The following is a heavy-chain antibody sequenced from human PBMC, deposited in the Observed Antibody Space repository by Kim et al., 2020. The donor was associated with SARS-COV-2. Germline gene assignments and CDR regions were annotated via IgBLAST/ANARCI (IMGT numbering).Heavy chain of an antibody. D-gene: IGHD3-10*01. CDR3: AKCASRMVRGAPGGY. Sequence: GGSLRLSCAASGFTFSSYGMHWVRQAPGKGLEWVAVISYDGSNKYYADSVKGRFTISRDNSKNTLYLQMNSLRAEDTAVYYCAKCASRMVRGAPGGYWGQGTLVTVSS. CDR2: ISYDGSNK. J-gene: IGHJ4*02. CDR1: GFTFSSYG. V-gene: IGHV3-30*18.